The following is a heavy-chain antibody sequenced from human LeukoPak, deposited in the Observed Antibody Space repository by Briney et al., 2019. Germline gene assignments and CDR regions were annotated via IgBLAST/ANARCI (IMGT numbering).Heavy chain of an antibody. D-gene: IGHD5-24*01. CDR2: IYGGGNI. J-gene: IGHJ4*02. V-gene: IGHV3-53*01. CDR3: ARGAGYNYPYYSDY. CDR1: GFTVSSNY. Sequence: GGSLRLSCAASGFTVSSNYMNWVRQAPGKGLEWVSVIYGGGNIYYADSVKGRFTISRDNSKNTLYLQMNSLRAEDTAVYYCARGAGYNYPYYSDYWGQGTLVTVSS.